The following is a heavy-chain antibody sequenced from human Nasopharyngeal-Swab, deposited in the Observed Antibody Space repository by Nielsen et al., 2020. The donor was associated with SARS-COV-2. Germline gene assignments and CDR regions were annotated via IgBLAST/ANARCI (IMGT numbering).Heavy chain of an antibody. CDR2: IKQDGSEK. V-gene: IGHV3-7*01. CDR1: GFTFSSYW. J-gene: IGHJ6*02. CDR3: ARDYRTYYYDSSGYYASYYYGMDV. D-gene: IGHD3-22*01. Sequence: GESPKISCAASGFTFSSYWMSWVRQAPGKGLEWVANIKQDGSEKYYVDSVKGRFTISRDNAKNSLYLQMNSLRAEDTAVYYCARDYRTYYYDSSGYYASYYYGMDVWGQGTTVTVSS.